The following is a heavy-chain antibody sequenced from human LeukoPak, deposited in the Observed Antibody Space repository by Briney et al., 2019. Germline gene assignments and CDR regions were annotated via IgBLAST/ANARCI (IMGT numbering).Heavy chain of an antibody. D-gene: IGHD4-17*01. Sequence: PSETLSFTCAVSGYSISSGYYWGWIRQPPGKGLEWIGSIYHSGSTYYNPSLKSRVTISVDTSKNQFSPKLSSVTAADTAVYYCARWDDYGDGPDYWGQGTLVTVSS. J-gene: IGHJ4*02. CDR2: IYHSGST. V-gene: IGHV4-38-2*01. CDR1: GYSISSGYY. CDR3: ARWDDYGDGPDY.